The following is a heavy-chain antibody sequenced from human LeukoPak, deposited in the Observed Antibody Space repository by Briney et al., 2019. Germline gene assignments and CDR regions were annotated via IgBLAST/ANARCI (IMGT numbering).Heavy chain of an antibody. D-gene: IGHD6-13*01. V-gene: IGHV1-2*04. CDR3: ARGGIAAAAKGAFDI. CDR2: INPNSGGT. J-gene: IGHJ3*02. Sequence: ASVKVSCKASGYTFTGYYMHWVRQAPGQGLEWMGWINPNSGGTNYAQKFQGWVTMTRDTSISTAYMELSRLRSDDTAVYYCARGGIAAAAKGAFDIWGQGTMVTVSS. CDR1: GYTFTGYY.